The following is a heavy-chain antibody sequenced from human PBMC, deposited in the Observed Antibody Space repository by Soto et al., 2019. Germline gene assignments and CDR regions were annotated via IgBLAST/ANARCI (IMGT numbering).Heavy chain of an antibody. V-gene: IGHV1-8*01. Sequence: ASVKVSCKASGYTFTSYDINWVRQATGQGLEWMGWMNPNSGNTGYAQKFQGRVTMTRNTSISTAYMELSSLRSEDTAVYYCAGEDRPRYCSGGSCYPPTGYYYGMDVWGQGTTVTVSS. D-gene: IGHD2-15*01. J-gene: IGHJ6*02. CDR1: GYTFTSYD. CDR3: AGEDRPRYCSGGSCYPPTGYYYGMDV. CDR2: MNPNSGNT.